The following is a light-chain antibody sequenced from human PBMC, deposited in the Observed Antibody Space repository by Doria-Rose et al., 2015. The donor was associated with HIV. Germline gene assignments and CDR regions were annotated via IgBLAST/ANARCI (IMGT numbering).Light chain of an antibody. CDR2: DGS. CDR1: QSFSSTY. Sequence: EIVMTQSPGTLSLSPGERATLSRRASQSFSSTYLAWYQQKPGQAPSLLIYDGSTRATGIPDRFSASGSGTDFTLTINRLEPEDFALYYCHQYGTSWTFG. CDR3: HQYGTSWT. J-gene: IGKJ1*01. V-gene: IGKV3-20*01.